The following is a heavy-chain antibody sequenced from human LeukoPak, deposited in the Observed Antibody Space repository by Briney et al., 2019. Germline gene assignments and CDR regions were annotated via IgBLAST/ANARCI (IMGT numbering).Heavy chain of an antibody. Sequence: ASVKVSCKASGYTFTSYGIRWVRQAPGQGLEWMGWISAYNGNTNYAQKLQGRVTMTTDTSTSTAYMELRSLRSDDTAVYYCARAVLSYYYDSSGYSGVDYWGQGTLVTVSS. D-gene: IGHD3-22*01. J-gene: IGHJ4*02. CDR2: ISAYNGNT. CDR3: ARAVLSYYYDSSGYSGVDY. CDR1: GYTFTSYG. V-gene: IGHV1-18*01.